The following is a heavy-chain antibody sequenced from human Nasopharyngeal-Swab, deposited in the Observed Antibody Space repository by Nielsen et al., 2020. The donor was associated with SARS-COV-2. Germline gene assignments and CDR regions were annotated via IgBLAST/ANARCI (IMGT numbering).Heavy chain of an antibody. CDR2: IWYDGSNK. J-gene: IGHJ4*02. CDR3: AKATLYDILTGAFDY. Sequence: VRQAPGKGLEWVAVIWYDGSNKYYADSVKGRFTISRDNSKNTLYLQMNSLRAEDTAVYYCAKATLYDILTGAFDYWGQGTPVTVSS. V-gene: IGHV3-33*06. D-gene: IGHD3-9*01.